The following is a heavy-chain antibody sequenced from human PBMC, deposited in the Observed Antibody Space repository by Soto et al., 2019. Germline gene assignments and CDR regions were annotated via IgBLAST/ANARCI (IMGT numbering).Heavy chain of an antibody. CDR3: ARVERLVEGWFDP. V-gene: IGHV1-69*02. CDR1: GGTFSSYT. Sequence: QVQLVQSGAEVKKPGSSVKVSCKASGGTFSSYTISWVRQAPGQGLEWMGRIIPILGIANYEQKFQGRVTITADKSTSTAYMELSSLRSEDTAVYYCARVERLVEGWFDPWGQGTLVTVSS. CDR2: IIPILGIA. J-gene: IGHJ5*02. D-gene: IGHD2-15*01.